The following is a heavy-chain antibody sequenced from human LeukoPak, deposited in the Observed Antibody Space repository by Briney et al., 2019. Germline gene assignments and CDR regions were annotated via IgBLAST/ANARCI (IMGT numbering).Heavy chain of an antibody. D-gene: IGHD2-2*01. J-gene: IGHJ3*02. CDR2: IYYSGST. V-gene: IGHV4-39*01. CDR3: ARLNCRSTSCLDAFEI. Sequence: TPSETLSLTCTVSGGSFSSSRYYWGWIRQPPGKGMEWIGRIYYSGSTYYNPSLKSRVTISVNPSKTQFSLKLSSVTAADTAVYYCARLNCRSTSCLDAFEIWGEGTMVTVSS. CDR1: GGSFSSSRYY.